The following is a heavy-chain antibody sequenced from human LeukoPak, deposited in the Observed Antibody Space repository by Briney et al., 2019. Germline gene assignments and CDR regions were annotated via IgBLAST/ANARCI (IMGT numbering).Heavy chain of an antibody. CDR1: GGTFSSYA. CDR3: ARGVGATPYYFDY. V-gene: IGHV1-69*13. D-gene: IGHD1-26*01. Sequence: SVNVSCKASGGTFSSYAISWVRQAPGQGLEWMGGIIPIFGTANYAQKFQGRVTITADESTSTAYMELSSLRSEDTAVYYCARGVGATPYYFDYWGQGTLVTVSS. CDR2: IIPIFGTA. J-gene: IGHJ4*02.